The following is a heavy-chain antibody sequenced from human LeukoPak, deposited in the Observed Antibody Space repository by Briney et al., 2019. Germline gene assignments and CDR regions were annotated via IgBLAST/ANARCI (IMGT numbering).Heavy chain of an antibody. D-gene: IGHD6-19*01. V-gene: IGHV1-69*01. CDR1: GGTFSTYA. Sequence: RRASVKVSCKASGGTFSTYAISWVRQAPGQGLEWMGGIIPIFGTANYAQKFQGRVTITADESTSTAYMELRSLRSDDTAVYYCARVAAVAGGFDYWGQGTLVTVSS. J-gene: IGHJ4*02. CDR3: ARVAAVAGGFDY. CDR2: IIPIFGTA.